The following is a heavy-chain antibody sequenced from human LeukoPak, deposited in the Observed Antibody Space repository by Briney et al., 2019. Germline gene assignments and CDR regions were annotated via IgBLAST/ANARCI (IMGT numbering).Heavy chain of an antibody. CDR3: AAAGGASYYHYGMDV. CDR1: GGSISSGSYY. V-gene: IGHV4-61*02. D-gene: IGHD6-13*01. Sequence: SETLSLTCTVSGGSISSGSYYWSWIRQPAGKGLEWIGRIYTSGSTNYNPSLKSRVTISVDTSKNQFSLKLSSVTAADTAVYYCAAAGGASYYHYGMDVWGQGTTVTVSS. J-gene: IGHJ6*02. CDR2: IYTSGST.